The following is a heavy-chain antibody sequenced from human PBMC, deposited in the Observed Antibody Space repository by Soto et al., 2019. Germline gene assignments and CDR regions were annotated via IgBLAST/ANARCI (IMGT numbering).Heavy chain of an antibody. J-gene: IGHJ3*01. Sequence: PSENLSLTCTISGGSISSYYWSWIRQTPGKGLEWIGYVYFGGGTTYNSSLKSRVTISTDTSRSQLSLQLTSATPADTAVYYCARVLPGIAAAYDAFDVWGQGTMVTVSS. CDR1: GGSISSYY. CDR2: VYFGGGT. D-gene: IGHD6-13*01. V-gene: IGHV4-59*01. CDR3: ARVLPGIAAAYDAFDV.